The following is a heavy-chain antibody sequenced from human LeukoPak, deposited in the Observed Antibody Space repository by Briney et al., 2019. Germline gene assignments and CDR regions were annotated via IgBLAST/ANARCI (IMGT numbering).Heavy chain of an antibody. V-gene: IGHV1-2*02. CDR2: INPNSGGT. CDR3: ARDRVIAVAGTLLSY. D-gene: IGHD6-19*01. J-gene: IGHJ4*02. Sequence: ASVKVSCKASGYTFTGYYMHWVRQAPGQGLEWMGWINPNSGGTNYAQTFQGRVTMTRHTSISTAYMELSRLRSDDTAVYYCARDRVIAVAGTLLSYWGQGTLVSVSS. CDR1: GYTFTGYY.